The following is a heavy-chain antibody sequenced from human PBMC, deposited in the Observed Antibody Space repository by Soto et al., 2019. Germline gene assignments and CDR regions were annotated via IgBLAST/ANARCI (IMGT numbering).Heavy chain of an antibody. Sequence: GSLKISCQGSGYSFGAYWIGWVRQMPGKGLEWMGIIFPGDSDTRYRPSFQGQVTISVDTSINTAYLQWSSLKASDTAMYFCARGGIIGTTPDYWGQGTQVTVSS. V-gene: IGHV5-51*01. D-gene: IGHD1-7*01. CDR2: IFPGDSDT. CDR3: ARGGIIGTTPDY. CDR1: GYSFGAYW. J-gene: IGHJ4*02.